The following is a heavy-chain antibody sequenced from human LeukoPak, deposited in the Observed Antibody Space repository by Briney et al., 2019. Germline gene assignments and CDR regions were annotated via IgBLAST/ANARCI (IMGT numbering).Heavy chain of an antibody. Sequence: GGSLRLSCAASGFIVNRNYMNWVRQVPGKGLEWVSVIYSDGSTHYADSVQGRLIISRDNSKNTVGLQMNDLRTEDTAVYYCARSWDARLNFDYWGQGTLVTVSS. V-gene: IGHV3-66*02. J-gene: IGHJ4*02. CDR1: GFIVNRNY. CDR3: ARSWDARLNFDY. CDR2: IYSDGST. D-gene: IGHD1-26*01.